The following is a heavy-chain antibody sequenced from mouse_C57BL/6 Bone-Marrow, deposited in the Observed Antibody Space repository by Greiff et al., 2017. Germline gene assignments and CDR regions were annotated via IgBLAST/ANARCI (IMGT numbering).Heavy chain of an antibody. CDR3: ARLYDWYFDF. V-gene: IGHV2-2*01. CDR1: GFSLTSYG. D-gene: IGHD1-1*01. J-gene: IGHJ1*03. CDR2: IWSGGST. Sequence: QVQLKESGPGLVQPSQSLSITCTVSGFSLTSYGVHWVRQSPGKGLEWLGVIWSGGSTDYNAAFISRLSISKDNSKCQVFYKMNSLQADDTAIYYCARLYDWYFDFWGTGTTVTVSS.